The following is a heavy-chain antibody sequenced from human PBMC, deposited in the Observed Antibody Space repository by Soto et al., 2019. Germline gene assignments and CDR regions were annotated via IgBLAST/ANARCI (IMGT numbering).Heavy chain of an antibody. V-gene: IGHV3-53*01. CDR1: GVTVNSSY. D-gene: IGHD2-15*01. CDR3: AKDLGPLRLLNYYFYGMDV. CDR2: IESGGST. Sequence: PGGSLRLSCNASGVTVNSSYMSWVRQAPGMGLEWVAVIESGGSTHYADSVKGRFTISRDNSKNMIYLQLDTLRADDTAVYYCAKDLGPLRLLNYYFYGMDVWGQGTTVTVSS. J-gene: IGHJ6*02.